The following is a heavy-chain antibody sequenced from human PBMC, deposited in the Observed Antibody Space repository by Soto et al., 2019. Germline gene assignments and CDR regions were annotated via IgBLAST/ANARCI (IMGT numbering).Heavy chain of an antibody. CDR3: ARLGIAAAGTTGRQFDY. D-gene: IGHD6-13*01. J-gene: IGHJ4*02. V-gene: IGHV5-51*01. CDR2: IYPGDSDT. CDR1: GYSFTSYW. Sequence: PGESLKISCQGSGYSFTSYWIGWVRQMPGKGLEWMGIIYPGDSDTRYSPSFQGQVTISADKSISTAYLQWSSLKASDTAMYYCARLGIAAAGTTGRQFDYWGQGTLVTVSS.